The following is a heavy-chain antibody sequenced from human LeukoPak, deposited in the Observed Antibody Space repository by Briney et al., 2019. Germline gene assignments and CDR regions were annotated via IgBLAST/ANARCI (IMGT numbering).Heavy chain of an antibody. J-gene: IGHJ4*02. V-gene: IGHV3-23*01. Sequence: GGSLRLSCAASGFTFSSYAMSWVRQAPGKGLEWVSAISGSGGSTYYADSVKGRFTISRDNSKNTLYLQMNNLRAEDTAVYYRARYENGGIDYWGQGTLVTVSS. CDR2: ISGSGGST. CDR1: GFTFSSYA. D-gene: IGHD2-15*01. CDR3: ARYENGGIDY.